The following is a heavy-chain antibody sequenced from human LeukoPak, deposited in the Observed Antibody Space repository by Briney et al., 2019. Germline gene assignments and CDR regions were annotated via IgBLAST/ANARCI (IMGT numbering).Heavy chain of an antibody. CDR2: IYYNGSP. CDR1: GASISSSY. D-gene: IGHD2-15*01. V-gene: IGHV4-59*01. J-gene: IGHJ6*02. CDR3: ARNGGGLDV. Sequence: PSETLSLTCAVSGASISSSYWSWIRQPPGKGLEWIGYIYYNGSPTSNPSLKSRVTISVDTSKNQFSLNLSSVTAADTAVYYCARNGGGLDVWGQGTTVTVSS.